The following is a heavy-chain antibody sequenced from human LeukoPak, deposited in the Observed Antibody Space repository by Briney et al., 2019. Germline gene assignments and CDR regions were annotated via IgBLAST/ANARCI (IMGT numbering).Heavy chain of an antibody. CDR3: AKDMRVVITNFDY. CDR2: IRYGSNK. CDR1: GLTFSSYG. D-gene: IGHD3-22*01. Sequence: GGSLRLSCAASGLTFSSYGMHWVRQAPGKGLEWVAFIRYGSNKYYADSVKGRFTISRDNSKNTLYLQMNSLRAEDTAVYYCAKDMRVVITNFDYWGQGTLVTVSS. J-gene: IGHJ4*02. V-gene: IGHV3-30*02.